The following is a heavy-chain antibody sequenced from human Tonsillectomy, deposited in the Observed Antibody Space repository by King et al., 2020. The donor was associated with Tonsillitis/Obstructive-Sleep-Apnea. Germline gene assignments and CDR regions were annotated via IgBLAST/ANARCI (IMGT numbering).Heavy chain of an antibody. D-gene: IGHD1-26*01. Sequence: QLVQSGSELKKPGASVKVSCKASGYTFTRYAMNWVRQAPGQGLEWMGWIDTNTGNPTYAQGFIGRYVFSLDTSVSTAYLQISSLKAEDTAVYYCARGGASWSSPRFYYHYMDVWGKGTTVTVSS. CDR3: ARGGASWSSPRFYYHYMDV. CDR2: IDTNTGNP. J-gene: IGHJ6*03. CDR1: GYTFTRYA. V-gene: IGHV7-4-1*02.